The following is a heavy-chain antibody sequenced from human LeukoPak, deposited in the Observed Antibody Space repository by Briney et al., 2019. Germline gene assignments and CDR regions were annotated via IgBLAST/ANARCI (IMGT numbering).Heavy chain of an antibody. J-gene: IGHJ4*02. D-gene: IGHD3-10*01. CDR1: GFTFSSYG. Sequence: PGGSLRLSCAASGFTFSSYGMNWVRQAPGKGLEWVAVISYDGTNKFYVDSLRGRFTISRDDSKSTLYLQMNSLRAEDTAVYYCAKDGYYGSGTYPDYWGQGTLVTVSS. V-gene: IGHV3-30*18. CDR3: AKDGYYGSGTYPDY. CDR2: ISYDGTNK.